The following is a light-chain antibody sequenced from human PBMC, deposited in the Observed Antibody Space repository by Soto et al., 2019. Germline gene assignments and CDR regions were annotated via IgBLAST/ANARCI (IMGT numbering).Light chain of an antibody. Sequence: DIKMTQSPSSLSAYVGDRVTITCRASQGIYNYLAWYQQKPGKAPKLLIYAASTLEAGVPSRFSGSGSGTDFTLTISSLQPEDVATYYCHKYNSALLTFGQGTRLEIK. CDR1: QGIYNY. J-gene: IGKJ5*01. CDR2: AAS. V-gene: IGKV1-27*01. CDR3: HKYNSALLT.